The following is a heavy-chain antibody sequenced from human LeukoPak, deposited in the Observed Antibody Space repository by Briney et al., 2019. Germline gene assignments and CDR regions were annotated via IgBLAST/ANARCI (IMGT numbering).Heavy chain of an antibody. CDR1: GFIFSSFG. J-gene: IGHJ5*02. CDR2: IRYDGSNK. Sequence: GGSLRLSCAASGFIFSSFGMHWVRQAPGKGLEWVAFIRYDGSNKYYADSVKGRFTISRDNSKNTLYLQMNSPRAEDTAIYYCAKDRGDYTNWFDPWGQGTLVTVSS. D-gene: IGHD4-17*01. V-gene: IGHV3-30*02. CDR3: AKDRGDYTNWFDP.